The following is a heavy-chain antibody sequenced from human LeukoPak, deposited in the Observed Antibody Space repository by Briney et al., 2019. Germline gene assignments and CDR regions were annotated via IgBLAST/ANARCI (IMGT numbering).Heavy chain of an antibody. J-gene: IGHJ4*02. Sequence: SETLSLTCTVSGGSISSYYWNWLRQPPGKGLDWIGYIYYSGSTNYNPSLKSRVTISVDTSKNQFSLELSSVTAADTAVYYCARINFWSGYFDLDYWGQGTLVTVSS. V-gene: IGHV4-59*01. CDR3: ARINFWSGYFDLDY. CDR1: GGSISSYY. D-gene: IGHD3-3*01. CDR2: IYYSGST.